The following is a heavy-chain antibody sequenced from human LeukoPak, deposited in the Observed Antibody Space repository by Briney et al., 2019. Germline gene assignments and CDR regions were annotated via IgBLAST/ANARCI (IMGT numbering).Heavy chain of an antibody. CDR1: GFAFSNYG. D-gene: IGHD1-14*01. CDR3: ARDVNPHNWFDP. V-gene: IGHV3-33*01. CDR2: IWSDGINK. J-gene: IGHJ5*02. Sequence: GTSLRLSCAASGFAFSNYGMHWVRQAPGKGLEWLAVIWSDGINKYYADSVKGRFTISRDNSKNTLYLQVNSLTAEDTALYYCARDVNPHNWFDPWGQGALVTVSS.